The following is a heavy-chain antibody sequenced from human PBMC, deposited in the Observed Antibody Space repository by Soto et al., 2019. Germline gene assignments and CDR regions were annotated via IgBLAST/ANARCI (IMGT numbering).Heavy chain of an antibody. CDR2: INPNSGGT. J-gene: IGHJ5*02. V-gene: IGHV1-2*04. Sequence: QVQLVQSGAEVKKPGASVKVSCKASGYTFTGYYMHWVRQAPGQGLEWKGWINPNSGGTNYAQKFQGWVTMTRDTXXXXXXXXXXXXXXXXXXXXXXXXXXXELSPWGQGTLVTVSS. CDR3: XXXXXELSP. CDR1: GYTFTGYY. D-gene: IGHD3-16*02.